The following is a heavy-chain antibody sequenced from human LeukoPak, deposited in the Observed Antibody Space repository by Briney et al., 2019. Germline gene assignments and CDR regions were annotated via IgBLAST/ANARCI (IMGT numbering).Heavy chain of an antibody. CDR3: ARLNFRGGEALHFDS. CDR2: IHSDGTT. Sequence: SETLSLTRSLAGGSLTNYYWGSIRQPPGEGLGFIGYIHSDGTTNYDSSLQSRVAISLDTSKIQFSLRLYSVAATDTALYFFARLNFRGGEALHFDSWGQGTLVTVSS. V-gene: IGHV4-4*09. J-gene: IGHJ4*02. CDR1: GGSLTNYY. D-gene: IGHD3-16*01.